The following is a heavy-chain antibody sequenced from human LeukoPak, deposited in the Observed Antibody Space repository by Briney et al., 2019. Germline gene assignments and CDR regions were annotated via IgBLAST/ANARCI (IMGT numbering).Heavy chain of an antibody. CDR2: VYNSGFT. Sequence: PSETRSLTCTVSGGFTSPYKWSWIRQPPGKGLEWIGFVYNSGFTSYNPSLKSRLTISVDTSKNQFSLKLTSVTAADTAVYYCAREWSAFDTWGQGTMVTVSS. CDR3: AREWSAFDT. J-gene: IGHJ3*02. D-gene: IGHD2-8*01. CDR1: GGFTSPYK. V-gene: IGHV4-4*08.